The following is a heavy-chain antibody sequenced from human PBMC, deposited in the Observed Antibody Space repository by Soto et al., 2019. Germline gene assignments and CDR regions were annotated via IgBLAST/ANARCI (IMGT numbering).Heavy chain of an antibody. CDR3: ATMVTVGGYFDY. CDR2: IYWDDDK. J-gene: IGHJ4*02. D-gene: IGHD5-18*01. V-gene: IGHV2-5*02. Sequence: QITLKESGPTLVKPTQTLTLTCTFSGFSLSTSGVGVGWIRQPPGKALEWLALIYWDDDKRYSPSLKSRLTTXKXXSKNQVVLTMTNMDPVDTATYYCATMVTVGGYFDYWGQGTLVTVSS. CDR1: GFSLSTSGVG.